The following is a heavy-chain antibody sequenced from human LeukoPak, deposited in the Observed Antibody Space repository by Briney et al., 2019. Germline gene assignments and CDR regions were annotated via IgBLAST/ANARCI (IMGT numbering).Heavy chain of an antibody. V-gene: IGHV3-23*01. D-gene: IGHD1-26*01. J-gene: IGHJ3*02. CDR2: ISGSGGST. CDR1: GLTFSGYA. CDR3: GEVGGALGYSGSYGASDI. Sequence: PGGSLRLSCAASGLTFSGYAMSWVRQAPGKGLEWVSAISGSGGSTYYADSVKGRFTISRDNSKNTLYLQMNSLRAEDTAVYYCGEVGGALGYSGSYGASDIWAQATRVSVPS.